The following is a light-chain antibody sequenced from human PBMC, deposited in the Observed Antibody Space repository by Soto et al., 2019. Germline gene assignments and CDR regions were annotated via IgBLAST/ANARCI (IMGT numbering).Light chain of an antibody. CDR2: GVS. CDR3: QQYIDSPRT. CDR1: QTVNRNY. Sequence: EIILTQSPGTLALSPGVGATLSCRASQTVNRNYLAWYHQRPGQPPRLLIYGVSNRASGVPDRFSGDGSGTEFTLTIGRLDPDDFGVYYCQQYIDSPRTVGQGTRVEVK. V-gene: IGKV3-20*01. J-gene: IGKJ1*01.